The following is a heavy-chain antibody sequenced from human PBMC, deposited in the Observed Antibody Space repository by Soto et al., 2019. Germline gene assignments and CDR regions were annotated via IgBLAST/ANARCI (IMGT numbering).Heavy chain of an antibody. CDR2: INAGNGNT. CDR3: ARGGSLYWYFDL. Sequence: ASVKVSCEASGYTFTSYAMHWVRPAPGQRLEWMGWINAGNGNTKYSQKFQGRVTITRDTSASTAYMELSSLRSEDTAVYYCARGGSLYWYFDLWGRGTLVTVSS. CDR1: GYTFTSYA. D-gene: IGHD1-26*01. V-gene: IGHV1-3*01. J-gene: IGHJ2*01.